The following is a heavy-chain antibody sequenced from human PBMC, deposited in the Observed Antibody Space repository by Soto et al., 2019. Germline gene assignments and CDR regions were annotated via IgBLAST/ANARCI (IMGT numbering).Heavy chain of an antibody. CDR3: AKDQRQYTDYGYYFES. D-gene: IGHD3-10*01. J-gene: IGHJ4*02. V-gene: IGHV3-30*18. Sequence: QVELVESGGGVVQPGRSLRLSCAASGLTFSNYDMHWVRQAPGKGLECVAIISYDGGNEYYPDSVKGRFTISRDNSKNTVYLQMNSLRAEDTAVYYCAKDQRQYTDYGYYFESWGQGTLVTVSS. CDR1: GLTFSNYD. CDR2: ISYDGGNE.